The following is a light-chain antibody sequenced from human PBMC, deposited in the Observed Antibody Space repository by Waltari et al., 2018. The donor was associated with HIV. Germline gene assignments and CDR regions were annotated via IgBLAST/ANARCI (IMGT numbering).Light chain of an antibody. Sequence: HSALTQPASVSGFLGQSINISCTGISTDSRFYQYVSWYQQYPGKIPILIIFDINDRPSGVSGHFSGSRSGNAASLTFSGLQSGDEAHYYCASNRLDYTLIFGGGTKLTVL. V-gene: IGLV2-14*03. J-gene: IGLJ2*01. CDR3: ASNRLDYTLI. CDR2: DIN. CDR1: STDSRFYQY.